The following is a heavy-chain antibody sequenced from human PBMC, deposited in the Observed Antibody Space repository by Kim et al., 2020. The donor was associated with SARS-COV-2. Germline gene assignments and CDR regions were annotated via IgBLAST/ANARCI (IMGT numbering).Heavy chain of an antibody. V-gene: IGHV5-10-1*01. D-gene: IGHD5-18*01. CDR2: IDPSDSYT. Sequence: GESLKISCKGSGYSFTSYWISWVRQMPGKGLEWMGRIDPSDSYTNYSPSFQGHVTISADKSISTAYLQWSSLKASDTAMYYCAKSDGGPDTAMVLWGQGTLVTVSS. CDR1: GYSFTSYW. J-gene: IGHJ4*02. CDR3: AKSDGGPDTAMVL.